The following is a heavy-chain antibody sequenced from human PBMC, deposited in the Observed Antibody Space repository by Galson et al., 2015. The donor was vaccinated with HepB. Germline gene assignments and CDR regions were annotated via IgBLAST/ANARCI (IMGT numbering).Heavy chain of an antibody. CDR1: GYTFTSYG. CDR3: ARDYCSSTSCSIFDY. D-gene: IGHD2-2*01. Sequence: SVKVSCKASGYTFTSYGISWVRQAPGQGLEWMGWISAYNGNTNYAQKLQGRVTMTTDTSTSTAYMELRSLRSDDTAVYYCARDYCSSTSCSIFDYWGQGTLVTVSS. V-gene: IGHV1-18*04. J-gene: IGHJ4*02. CDR2: ISAYNGNT.